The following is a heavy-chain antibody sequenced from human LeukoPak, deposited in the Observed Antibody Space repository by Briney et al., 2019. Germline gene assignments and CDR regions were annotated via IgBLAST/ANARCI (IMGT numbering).Heavy chain of an antibody. J-gene: IGHJ4*02. CDR3: ASNPRGDSWTFDY. Sequence: ASVTVSCKASGYTLSSYGVNWVRQAPGQGLEWVGWISIYNGNTEYAQILQGSVTMTTDTSTSTVYMELTSLRSDDTAVYYCASNPRGDSWTFDYWGQGTLVTVSS. CDR2: ISIYNGNT. CDR1: GYTLSSYG. D-gene: IGHD2-21*02. V-gene: IGHV1-18*04.